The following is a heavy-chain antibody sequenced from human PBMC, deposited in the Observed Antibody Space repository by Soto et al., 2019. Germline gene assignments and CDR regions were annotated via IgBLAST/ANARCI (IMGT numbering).Heavy chain of an antibody. D-gene: IGHD3-9*01. Sequence: PSETLSLTFTVSGGSISRGDYYWSWIRQPPWKGQEWIGYRYYSWRTDYNPSLKNRVTISVNTSTNQFSLMLSSVTAAYTGVYSCARYKGDILTGYYSGGMDVWGQGNTVTFSS. V-gene: IGHV4-30-4*01. CDR1: GGSISRGDYY. CDR3: ARYKGDILTGYYSGGMDV. J-gene: IGHJ6*02. CDR2: RYYSWRT.